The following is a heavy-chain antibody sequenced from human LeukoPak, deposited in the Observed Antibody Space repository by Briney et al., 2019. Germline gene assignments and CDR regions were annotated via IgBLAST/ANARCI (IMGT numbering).Heavy chain of an antibody. CDR2: INPDSGGT. V-gene: IGHV1-2*02. D-gene: IGHD6-13*01. Sequence: ASVKVSCKASGYTFTAYYMHWVRQAPGQGLEWMGWINPDSGGTNYAQKFQGRVTMTRDTSITTAYMELSRLTSDDKAMYYCATGAASSSWLSVWGQGTLVTASS. CDR3: ATGAASSSWLSV. CDR1: GYTFTAYY. J-gene: IGHJ4*02.